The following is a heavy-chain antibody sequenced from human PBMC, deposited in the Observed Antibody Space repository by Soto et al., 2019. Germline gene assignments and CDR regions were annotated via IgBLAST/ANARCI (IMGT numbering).Heavy chain of an antibody. CDR2: ISAYYGNT. J-gene: IGHJ6*02. CDR1: GYTFTTFG. V-gene: IGHV1-18*01. D-gene: IGHD3-10*01. CDR3: ARDRPPPPSGSGTYRHYYYYGMDV. Sequence: QVQLVQSGAEVKKPGASVKVSCKASGYTFTTFGISWVRQAPGQGLEWMGWISAYYGNTDSAQKLQGRVTMTTDTSKSTAYMELRSLRFADSAVYYCARDRPPPPSGSGTYRHYYYYGMDVWGQGTTVTVSS.